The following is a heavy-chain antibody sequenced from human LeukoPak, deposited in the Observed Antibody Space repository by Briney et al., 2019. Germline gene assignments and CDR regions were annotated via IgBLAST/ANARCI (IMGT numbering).Heavy chain of an antibody. CDR1: GGSISSSSYS. CDR3: ARYYYDSSGYQYYFDY. Sequence: SETLSLTCTVSGGSISSSSYSWGWIRQPPGKGLEWIGSIYYSGSTYYNPSLKSRVTISVDTSKNQFSLKLSSVTAADTAVYYCARYYYDSSGYQYYFDYWGQGTLVTVSS. CDR2: IYYSGST. J-gene: IGHJ4*02. D-gene: IGHD3-22*01. V-gene: IGHV4-39*07.